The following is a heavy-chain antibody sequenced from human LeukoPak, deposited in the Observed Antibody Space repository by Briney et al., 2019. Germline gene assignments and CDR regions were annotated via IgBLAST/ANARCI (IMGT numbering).Heavy chain of an antibody. CDR2: IYYSGST. Sequence: PSETLSLTCTVSGGSISSYYWSWIRQPPGKGLEWIGYIYYSGSTNYNPSLKSRVTISVDTSKNQFSPKLSSVTAADTAVYYCARPSWNYYYMDVWGKGTTVTVSS. J-gene: IGHJ6*03. D-gene: IGHD6-13*01. CDR3: ARPSWNYYYMDV. CDR1: GGSISSYY. V-gene: IGHV4-59*01.